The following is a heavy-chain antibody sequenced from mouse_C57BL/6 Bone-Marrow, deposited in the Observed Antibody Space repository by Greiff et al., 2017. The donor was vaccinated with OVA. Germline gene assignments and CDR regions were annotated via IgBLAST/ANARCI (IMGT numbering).Heavy chain of an antibody. V-gene: IGHV14-4*01. CDR1: GFNIKDDY. Sequence: VQLQQSGAELVRPGASVKLSCTASGFNIKDDYMHWVKQRPEQGLEWIGWIDPENGDTEYASKFQGKAPMTADTSSNTAYLQLSSLTSEDTAVYYCTLLWCPLGYWGQGTTLTVSS. D-gene: IGHD1-1*02. CDR2: IDPENGDT. J-gene: IGHJ2*01. CDR3: TLLWCPLGY.